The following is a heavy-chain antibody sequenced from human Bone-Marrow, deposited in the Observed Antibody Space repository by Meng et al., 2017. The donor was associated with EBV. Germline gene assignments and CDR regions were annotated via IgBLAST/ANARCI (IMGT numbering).Heavy chain of an antibody. CDR3: ARDLPLRGEQQLVQVY. CDR1: GFTFSSYA. D-gene: IGHD6-13*01. CDR2: ISGSGGST. V-gene: IGHV3-23*04. Sequence: EVQLVESXXGLVQPGGXLRLSCAASGFTFSSYAMSWVRQAPGKGLELVSAISGSGGSTYYADSVKGRFTISRDNAKNSLYLQMNSLRAEDTAVYYCARDLPLRGEQQLVQVYWGQGTLVTVSS. J-gene: IGHJ4*02.